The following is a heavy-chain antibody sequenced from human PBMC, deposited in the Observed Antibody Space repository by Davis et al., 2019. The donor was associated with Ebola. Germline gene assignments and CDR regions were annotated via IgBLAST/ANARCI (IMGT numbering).Heavy chain of an antibody. CDR2: IKTDGNEE. J-gene: IGHJ4*02. V-gene: IGHV3-7*01. Sequence: GESLKISCAASGFTFSTYWMSWVRQAPGKGLEWVANIKTDGNEEHYVDSVKGRFTMSRDNAKNTLYLQMNSLRAEDTAVYYCAKEFDYENAYWGQGTLVTVSS. D-gene: IGHD4-17*01. CDR3: AKEFDYENAY. CDR1: GFTFSTYW.